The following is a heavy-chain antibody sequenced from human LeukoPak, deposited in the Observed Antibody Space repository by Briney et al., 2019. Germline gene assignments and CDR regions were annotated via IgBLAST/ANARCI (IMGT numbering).Heavy chain of an antibody. V-gene: IGHV3-21*01. J-gene: IGHJ6*03. Sequence: GGSLRLSCAASGFTFSSYSMNWVRQAPGKGLEWVSSISSSRGYIYYADSVEGRFTISRDNAKNLLYLQMNSLRAEDTAVYYCARDSSVVVVPAAAPYYYYYMDVWGKGTTVTVSS. CDR1: GFTFSSYS. D-gene: IGHD2-2*01. CDR2: ISSSRGYI. CDR3: ARDSSVVVVPAAAPYYYYYMDV.